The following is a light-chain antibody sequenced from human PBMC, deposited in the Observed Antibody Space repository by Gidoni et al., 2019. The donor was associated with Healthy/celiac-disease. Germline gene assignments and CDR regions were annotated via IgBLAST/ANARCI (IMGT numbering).Light chain of an antibody. J-gene: IGKJ4*01. Sequence: IVLTQSPATLSLSPGERATLSCRASQSVSSYLAWYQQKPGQAPRLRIYDASNRATGIPARFSGSGSGTDFTLTISSLEPEDFAVYYCQQRSNWFXGXTKVEIK. CDR1: QSVSSY. V-gene: IGKV3-11*01. CDR3: QQRSNW. CDR2: DAS.